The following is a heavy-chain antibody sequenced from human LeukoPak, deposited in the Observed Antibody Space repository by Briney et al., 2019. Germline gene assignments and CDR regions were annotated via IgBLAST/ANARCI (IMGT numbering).Heavy chain of an antibody. CDR1: GYTFTGYY. Sequence: EASVKVSCKASGYTFTGYYMHWVRQAPGQGLEWMGGIIPIFGTANYAQKFQGRVTITADESTSTAYMELSSLRSEDTAVYYCATTEDYYDSSGYHYYYYYYMDVWGKGTMVTVSS. D-gene: IGHD3-22*01. CDR3: ATTEDYYDSSGYHYYYYYYMDV. V-gene: IGHV1-69*13. J-gene: IGHJ6*03. CDR2: IIPIFGTA.